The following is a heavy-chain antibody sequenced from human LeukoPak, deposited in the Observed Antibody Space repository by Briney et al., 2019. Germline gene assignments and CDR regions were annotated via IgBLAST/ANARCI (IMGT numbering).Heavy chain of an antibody. CDR3: ARSSCSGGSCTDYYYYYGMDV. V-gene: IGHV3-33*01. Sequence: GGSLRLSCAASGFTFSSYGMHWVRQAPGKGLEWVAVIWYDGSNKYYADSVEGRFTISRDNSKNTLHLQMNSLRAEDTAVYYCARSSCSGGSCTDYYYYYGMDVWGQGTTVTVSS. CDR2: IWYDGSNK. CDR1: GFTFSSYG. J-gene: IGHJ6*02. D-gene: IGHD2-15*01.